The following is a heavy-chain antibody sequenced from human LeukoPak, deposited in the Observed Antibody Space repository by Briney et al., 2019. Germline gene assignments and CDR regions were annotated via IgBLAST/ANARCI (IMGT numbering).Heavy chain of an antibody. D-gene: IGHD4-17*01. J-gene: IGHJ5*02. CDR3: ARYRYGDYVGGRPMENRFDP. Sequence: PSETLSLTCTVSGGSISSGDYYWSWIRQPPGKGLEWIGYIYYSGSTNYNPSLKSRVTISVDTSKSQFSLKLSSVTAADTAVYYCARYRYGDYVGGRPMENRFDPWGQGTLVTVSS. CDR2: IYYSGST. CDR1: GGSISSGDYY. V-gene: IGHV4-61*08.